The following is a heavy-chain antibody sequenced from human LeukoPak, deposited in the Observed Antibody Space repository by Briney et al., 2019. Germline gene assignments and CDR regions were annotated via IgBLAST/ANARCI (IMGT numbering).Heavy chain of an antibody. V-gene: IGHV1-18*01. CDR1: GYTFTNYG. CDR2: ISVYNGNT. CDR3: VRQYYHYSSDYYWAPDY. J-gene: IGHJ4*02. Sequence: GASVKVSCKASGYTFTNYGISWVRQAPGQGLEWMGWISVYNGNTNYAQKLQGRVTMTTDTSTSTAYMELRSLRSDDTAVYYCVRQYYHYSSDYYWAPDYWGQGTLVTVSS. D-gene: IGHD3-22*01.